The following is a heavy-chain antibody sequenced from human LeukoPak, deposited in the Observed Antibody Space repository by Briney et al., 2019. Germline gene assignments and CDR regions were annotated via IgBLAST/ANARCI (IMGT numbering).Heavy chain of an antibody. CDR2: FYGSGSA. CDR3: VRDVSQRRHFDY. Sequence: SETLSLTCTVSRDSISSGAYYWSWIRQPPGKGLEWIGYFYGSGSASYNPSLKSRVTISVDRSNNQFSLKMTSVTAADTAVYYCVRDVSQRRHFDYWGQGTLVTVSS. V-gene: IGHV4-30-2*01. D-gene: IGHD1-1*01. J-gene: IGHJ4*02. CDR1: RDSISSGAYY.